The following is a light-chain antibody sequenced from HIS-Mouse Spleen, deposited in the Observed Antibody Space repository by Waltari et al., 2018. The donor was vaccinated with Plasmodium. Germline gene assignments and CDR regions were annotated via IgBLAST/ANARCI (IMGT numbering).Light chain of an antibody. J-gene: IGLJ2*01. CDR3: CSYAGSSTFVV. CDR2: EGG. CDR1: SSDVGSYNL. V-gene: IGLV2-23*03. Sequence: QSALTQPAPVSGSPGQSITTSCPGTSSDVGSYNLVSWYQQHPGQAPKPMIYEGGKRPSGVSNRFSGSKSGNTASLTISGLQAEDEADYYCCSYAGSSTFVVFGGGTKLTVL.